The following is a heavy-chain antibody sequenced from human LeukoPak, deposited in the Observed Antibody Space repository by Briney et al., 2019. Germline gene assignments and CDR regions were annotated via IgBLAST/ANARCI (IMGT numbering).Heavy chain of an antibody. Sequence: NPSGTLSLTCAVSGGSIRSSNWWSWVRQPPGKGLEWIGEIYHSGSTNYNPSLKSRVTISEDKSKNQFSLKLTSVTAADTAVYYCARQDYYDSGAWYFDLWGRGTLVTVSS. D-gene: IGHD3-22*01. CDR1: GGSIRSSNW. CDR2: IYHSGST. CDR3: ARQDYYDSGAWYFDL. J-gene: IGHJ2*01. V-gene: IGHV4-4*02.